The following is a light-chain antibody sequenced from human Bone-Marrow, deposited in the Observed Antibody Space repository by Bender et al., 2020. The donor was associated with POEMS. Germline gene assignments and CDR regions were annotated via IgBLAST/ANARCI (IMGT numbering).Light chain of an antibody. V-gene: IGLV2-23*02. Sequence: QSALTQPASVSGSPGQSIIISCSGSSSDVGSYNLVSWYQHHPGQAPKLMIYGVTQRPSGVSDRFSGSKSGHTASLTISGLQTEDEAAYYCSSYAGGSTPWVFGGGTKLTVL. CDR1: SSDVGSYNL. CDR3: SSYAGGSTPWV. J-gene: IGLJ3*02. CDR2: GVT.